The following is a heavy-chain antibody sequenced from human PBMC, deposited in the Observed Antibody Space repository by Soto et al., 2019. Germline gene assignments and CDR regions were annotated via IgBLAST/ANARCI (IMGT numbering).Heavy chain of an antibody. Sequence: GESLKISCKGSGYSFTSYWISWVRQMPGKGLEWMGRIDPSDSYTNYSPSFQGHVTISADKSISTAYLQWSSLKASDTAMYYCARPGSSSLYYYYGMDVWGQGXTVTVYS. CDR3: ARPGSSSLYYYYGMDV. D-gene: IGHD6-6*01. CDR1: GYSFTSYW. V-gene: IGHV5-10-1*01. CDR2: IDPSDSYT. J-gene: IGHJ6*02.